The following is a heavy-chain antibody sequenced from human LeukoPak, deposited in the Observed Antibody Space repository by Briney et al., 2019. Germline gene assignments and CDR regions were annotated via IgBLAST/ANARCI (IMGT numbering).Heavy chain of an antibody. CDR3: AAGDGYFDY. Sequence: GAHLKISSKGSGSRFPSYWVAWVRQMPGKGLEGMGVIYPSDSDTSYSPCCQGQLPIPAEKSITPSFLQWANPEAANTARYSYAAGDGYFDYWGQGTLVSASS. J-gene: IGHJ4*02. D-gene: IGHD3-22*01. V-gene: IGHV5-51*01. CDR2: IYPSDSDT. CDR1: GSRFPSYW.